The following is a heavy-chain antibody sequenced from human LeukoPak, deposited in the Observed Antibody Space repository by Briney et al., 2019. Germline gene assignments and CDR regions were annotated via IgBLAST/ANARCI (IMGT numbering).Heavy chain of an antibody. D-gene: IGHD3-10*02. V-gene: IGHV4-34*01. CDR3: ARDVRRIFDY. Sequence: SETLSLTCAVYGGSFSGYYWSWIRQPPGKGLEWIGEINHSGSTNYNPSLKSRVTISVDTSKNQFSLKLSSVTAADTAVYYCARDVRRIFDYWGQGTLVTVSS. CDR2: INHSGST. J-gene: IGHJ4*02. CDR1: GGSFSGYY.